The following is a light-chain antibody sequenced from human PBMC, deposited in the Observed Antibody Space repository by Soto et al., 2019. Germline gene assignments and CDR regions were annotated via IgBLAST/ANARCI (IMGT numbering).Light chain of an antibody. CDR3: SSYTSSSPVV. V-gene: IGLV2-14*01. CDR2: EVS. J-gene: IGLJ2*01. Sequence: QSVLTQPASVSGSPGQSITISCTGTSSDIGGYNYVSWYQQHPGKAPKLMIYEVSNRPSGVSNRFSGSKSGNTASLTISGLQAEDEAEYYCSSYTSSSPVVFGGGTKLTVL. CDR1: SSDIGGYNY.